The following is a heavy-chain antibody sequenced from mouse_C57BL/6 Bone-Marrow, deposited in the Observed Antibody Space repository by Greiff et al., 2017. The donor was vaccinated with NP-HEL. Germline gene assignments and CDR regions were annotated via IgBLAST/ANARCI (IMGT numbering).Heavy chain of an antibody. Sequence: VQLQQPGAELVKPGASVKMSCKASGYTFTSYWITWVKQRPGQGLEWIGDIYPGSGSTNYNEKFKSKATLTVDTSSSTAYMQLSSLTSEDSAVYYCARHDYYGSSYDAMDYWGQGTPVTVSS. D-gene: IGHD1-1*01. CDR3: ARHDYYGSSYDAMDY. V-gene: IGHV1-55*01. J-gene: IGHJ4*01. CDR1: GYTFTSYW. CDR2: IYPGSGST.